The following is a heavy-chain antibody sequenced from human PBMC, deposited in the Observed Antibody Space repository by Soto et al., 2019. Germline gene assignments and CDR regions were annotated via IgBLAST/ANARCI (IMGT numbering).Heavy chain of an antibody. Sequence: EVQLLESGGGLVQPGGSLGLSCAPSGFTFSNYAMSWVRQAAGKGLEWVSAISGSGGSTYYADSVRGRFTVSRDNSNNALYLQMSNLRAEHTAVYYCAKGALTTRTFNAVDSWGQGTLVSVSS. V-gene: IGHV3-23*01. CDR3: AKGALTTRTFNAVDS. D-gene: IGHD4-4*01. CDR2: ISGSGGST. J-gene: IGHJ4*02. CDR1: GFTFSNYA.